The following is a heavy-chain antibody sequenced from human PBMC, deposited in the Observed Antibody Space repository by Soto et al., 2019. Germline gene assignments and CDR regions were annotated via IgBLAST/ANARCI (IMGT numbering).Heavy chain of an antibody. CDR1: GYSFTSYW. CDR3: AISTLPPESNDYYGMDV. CDR2: IYPGDSDT. J-gene: IGHJ6*02. Sequence: PGESLKISCKGSGYSFTSYWIGWVRQMPGKGLEWMGIIYPGDSDTRYSPSFQGQVTISADKSISTAYLQWSSLKASDTAMYYCAISTLPPESNDYYGMDVWGQGTTVTVSS. V-gene: IGHV5-51*01. D-gene: IGHD3-16*01.